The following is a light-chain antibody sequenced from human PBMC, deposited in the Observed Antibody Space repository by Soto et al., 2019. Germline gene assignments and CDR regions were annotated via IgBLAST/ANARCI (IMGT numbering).Light chain of an antibody. V-gene: IGKV1-33*01. J-gene: IGKJ4*01. Sequence: DIQMTQSPSSLSASVGDRVTITCQASQDIRKYLNWYQQKPGKAPKLLIYDVSNLEIGVPSRFSGSGSGTDFTFTISSLQPEDIATYYCQQYNSLLTFGGGTKVEIK. CDR2: DVS. CDR1: QDIRKY. CDR3: QQYNSLLT.